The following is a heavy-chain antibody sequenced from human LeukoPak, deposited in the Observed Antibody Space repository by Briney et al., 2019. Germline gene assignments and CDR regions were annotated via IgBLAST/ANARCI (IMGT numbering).Heavy chain of an antibody. D-gene: IGHD5-18*01. Sequence: SETLSLTCAVYGGSFSGYYWSWIRQPPGKGLEWIGEINHSGSTNYNPSLKSRVTISVDTSRNQFSLKLSSVTAADTAVYYCARSRSGYSYEHGAFEIWGQGTMVTVSS. CDR1: GGSFSGYY. V-gene: IGHV4-34*01. CDR3: ARSRSGYSYEHGAFEI. J-gene: IGHJ3*02. CDR2: INHSGST.